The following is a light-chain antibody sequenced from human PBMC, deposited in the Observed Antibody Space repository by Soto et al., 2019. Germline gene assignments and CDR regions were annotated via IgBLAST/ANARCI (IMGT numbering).Light chain of an antibody. CDR2: EVN. J-gene: IGLJ1*01. CDR3: NSYTSANTYV. CDR1: ASDVGGYNR. Sequence: QSALTQPASVSGSPGQSITISCTGTASDVGGYNRISWYQQLPGKAPKLMIYEVNNPPSGVSNRFSASKSGNTASLTISGLQAEDEADYYCNSYTSANTYVFGSGTKVTVL. V-gene: IGLV2-14*01.